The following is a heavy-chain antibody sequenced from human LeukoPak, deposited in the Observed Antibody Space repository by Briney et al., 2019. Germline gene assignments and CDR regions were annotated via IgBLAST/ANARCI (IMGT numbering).Heavy chain of an antibody. CDR2: IWYDGSNK. CDR3: ARTHGIVGAPFDY. J-gene: IGHJ4*02. D-gene: IGHD1-26*01. Sequence: GGSLRLSCAASGFTFSSYGMHWVRQAPGKGLEWVAVIWYDGSNKYYADSVKGRFTISRDNSKNTLYLQMNSLRAEDTAVYYCARTHGIVGAPFDYWGQGTLVTVSS. CDR1: GFTFSSYG. V-gene: IGHV3-33*01.